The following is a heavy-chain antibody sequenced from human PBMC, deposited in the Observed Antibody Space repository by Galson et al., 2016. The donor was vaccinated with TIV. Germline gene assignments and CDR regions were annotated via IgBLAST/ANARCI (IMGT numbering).Heavy chain of an antibody. Sequence: SVKVSCKASGYSFINHDINWVRQATGQGLEWMGWMNPYSGNTGYAQKFQGRVTMTRSTAISTAYMELNSLTSEDTAVYYCARAVGGNWFDPWGQGTLVTVSS. CDR1: GYSFINHD. D-gene: IGHD3-16*01. V-gene: IGHV1-8*02. J-gene: IGHJ5*02. CDR2: MNPYSGNT. CDR3: ARAVGGNWFDP.